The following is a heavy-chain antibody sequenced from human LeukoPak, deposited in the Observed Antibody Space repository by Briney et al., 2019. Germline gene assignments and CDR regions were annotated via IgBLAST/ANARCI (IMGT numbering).Heavy chain of an antibody. CDR1: GFTFSSYA. V-gene: IGHV3-23*01. D-gene: IGHD1-26*01. J-gene: IGHJ4*02. Sequence: GGSLRLSCAASGFTFSSYAMRWVRPAPGKGLEWVSAISGSGGSTYYADSVKGRFTISRDNSKNSLYLQMNSLRAEDTAVYYCAYSGSYTGHWGQGTLVTVSS. CDR2: ISGSGGST. CDR3: AYSGSYTGH.